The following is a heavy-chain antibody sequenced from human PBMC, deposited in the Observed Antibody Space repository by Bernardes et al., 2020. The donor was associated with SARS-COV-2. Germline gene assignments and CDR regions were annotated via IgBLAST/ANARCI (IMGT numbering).Heavy chain of an antibody. D-gene: IGHD6-13*01. J-gene: IGHJ4*02. V-gene: IGHV3-30*03. Sequence: GGSLRLSCTASGFMFSTSAMHWVRQAPGRGLEWVAVMSHDGVNRFYADSVKGRFVISRDNSKNTLFLQMNSLRAEDAATYYCARDGQQVPRGEILDYFDYWGQGTLVTVSS. CDR3: ARDGQQVPRGEILDYFDY. CDR1: GFMFSTSA. CDR2: MSHDGVNR.